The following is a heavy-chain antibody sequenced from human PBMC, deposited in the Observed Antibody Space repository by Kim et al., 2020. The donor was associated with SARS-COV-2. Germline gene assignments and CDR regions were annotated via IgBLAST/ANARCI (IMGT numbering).Heavy chain of an antibody. CDR2: TYYRSKWYN. CDR3: ARGLNDFWSGYTLTNFDY. D-gene: IGHD3-3*01. V-gene: IGHV6-1*01. J-gene: IGHJ4*02. Sequence: SQTLSLTCAISGDSVSSNSAAWNWIRQSPSRGLEWLGRTYYRSKWYNDYAVSVKSRITINPDTPKNQFSLQLNSVTPEDTAVYYCARGLNDFWSGYTLTNFDYWGQGTLVTVSS. CDR1: GDSVSSNSAA.